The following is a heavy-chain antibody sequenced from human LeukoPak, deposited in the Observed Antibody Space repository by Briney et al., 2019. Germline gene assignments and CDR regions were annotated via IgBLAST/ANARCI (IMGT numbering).Heavy chain of an antibody. Sequence: GGSLRLSCAASGFTFSSYGMHWVRQAPGKGLEWVAVISYDGSNKYYADSVEGRFTISRDNSKNTLYLQMNSLRAEDTAVYYCARTPIPSDYWGQGTLVTVSS. CDR1: GFTFSSYG. J-gene: IGHJ4*02. D-gene: IGHD2-15*01. V-gene: IGHV3-30*03. CDR2: ISYDGSNK. CDR3: ARTPIPSDY.